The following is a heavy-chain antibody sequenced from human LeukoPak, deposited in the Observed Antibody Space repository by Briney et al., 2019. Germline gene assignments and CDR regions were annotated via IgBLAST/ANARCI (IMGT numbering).Heavy chain of an antibody. Sequence: GGSRRLSCAASGFTFSSYAMHWVRQAPGKGLEWVAVISYDGSNKYYADSVKGRFTISRDNSKNTLYLQMNSLRAEDTAVYYCARDRLITYYYDSSGYYPGYWGQGTLVTVSS. CDR3: ARDRLITYYYDSSGYYPGY. CDR1: GFTFSSYA. V-gene: IGHV3-30*04. CDR2: ISYDGSNK. D-gene: IGHD3-22*01. J-gene: IGHJ4*02.